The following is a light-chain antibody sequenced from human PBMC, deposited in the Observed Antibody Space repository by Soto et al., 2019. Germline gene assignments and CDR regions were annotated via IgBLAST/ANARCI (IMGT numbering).Light chain of an antibody. V-gene: IGKV3-20*01. CDR3: QQYGVSPLT. J-gene: IGKJ3*01. Sequence: EVVLTQSPGTLSLSPGQRATLSCRASQTLSSSYLTWYQRKPGQAPRLLIYGASSWATGIPARFSGSGSGTVFTLTISRLELEDSAVYYCQQYGVSPLTFGPGTNVEIK. CDR2: GAS. CDR1: QTLSSSY.